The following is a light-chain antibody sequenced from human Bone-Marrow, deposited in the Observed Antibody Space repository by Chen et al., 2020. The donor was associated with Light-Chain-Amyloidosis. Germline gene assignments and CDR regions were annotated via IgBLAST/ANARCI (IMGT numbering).Light chain of an antibody. CDR1: NIGSKP. CDR2: DDS. Sequence: SYFLTQPPSVSVAPGQTARITCEGNNIGSKPVHWYQQRPGQAPVLVVYDDSDRPSGIPERISGPTSGTMPTLTSSSVEAGDEADYYCQVWDSNSDHHVVFGGGTKLTVL. CDR3: QVWDSNSDHHVV. J-gene: IGLJ2*01. V-gene: IGLV3-21*02.